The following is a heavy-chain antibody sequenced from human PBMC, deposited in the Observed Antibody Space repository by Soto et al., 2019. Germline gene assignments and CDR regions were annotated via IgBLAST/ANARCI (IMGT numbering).Heavy chain of an antibody. CDR1: GFTFSSYS. V-gene: IGHV3-48*01. CDR3: ARDGVRVHRYCSSTSCRDAFDI. D-gene: IGHD2-2*01. J-gene: IGHJ3*02. Sequence: HPGGSLRLSCAASGFTFSSYSMNWVRQAPGKGKEWVSYISSSSSTIYYADSVKGRFTISRDNAKNSLYLQMNSLRAEDTAVYYCARDGVRVHRYCSSTSCRDAFDIWGQGTMVTVSS. CDR2: ISSSSSTI.